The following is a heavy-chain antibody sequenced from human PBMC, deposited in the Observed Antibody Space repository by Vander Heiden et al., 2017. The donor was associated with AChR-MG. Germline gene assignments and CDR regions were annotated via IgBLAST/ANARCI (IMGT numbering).Heavy chain of an antibody. CDR1: GGSIRSGGYY. CDR3: ARDLGSEPVNWFDP. D-gene: IGHD3-16*01. V-gene: IGHV4-31*01. J-gene: IGHJ5*02. CDR2: IYYSGST. Sequence: QVQPQESGPGLVKPSQTLSLTCTVPGGSIRSGGYYRSWIRQHPGKGLEWIGYIYYSGSTYYNPSLKSQVTISVDTSKNQFSLKLSSVTAADTAVYYCARDLGSEPVNWFDPWGQGTLVTVSS.